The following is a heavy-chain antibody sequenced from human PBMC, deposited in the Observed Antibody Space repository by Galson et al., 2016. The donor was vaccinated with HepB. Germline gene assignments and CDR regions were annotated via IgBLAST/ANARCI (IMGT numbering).Heavy chain of an antibody. Sequence: SLRLSCATSGFPFSSFALSWVRQAPGKGLEWVSAISGSAVDIFYGQSAKGRFTVSRDYSTNTLFLEMNSLRAEDTAVYYCAKQSHASSWYDGHYYYALDVWGQGTTVTVSS. CDR1: GFPFSSFA. CDR2: ISGSAVDI. V-gene: IGHV3-23*01. J-gene: IGHJ6*02. D-gene: IGHD6-13*01. CDR3: AKQSHASSWYDGHYYYALDV.